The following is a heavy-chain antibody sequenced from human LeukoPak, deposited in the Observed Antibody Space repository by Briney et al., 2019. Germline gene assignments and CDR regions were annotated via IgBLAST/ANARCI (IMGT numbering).Heavy chain of an antibody. Sequence: PGGSLRLSCAASGFTFTNYWIHWVRQAPGKGLMWISRIKSDGITTNYADSVKGRFTISRDNAKNSLYLQMNSLRAEDTALYHCARGAGYGDYAAPFDYWGQGTLVTVSS. CDR3: ARGAGYGDYAAPFDY. V-gene: IGHV3-74*01. D-gene: IGHD4-17*01. CDR2: IKSDGITT. J-gene: IGHJ4*02. CDR1: GFTFTNYW.